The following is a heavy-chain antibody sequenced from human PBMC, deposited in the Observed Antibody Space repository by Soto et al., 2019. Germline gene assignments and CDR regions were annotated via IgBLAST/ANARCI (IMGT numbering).Heavy chain of an antibody. CDR3: AGGDIVVVPAAPAPFDY. J-gene: IGHJ4*02. CDR2: INHSGST. CDR1: GGSFSGYY. Sequence: SETLSLTCAVYGGSFSGYYWSWIRQPPGKGLEWIGEINHSGSTNYNPSLKSRVTISVDTSKNQFSLKLSSVTDADTAVYYCAGGDIVVVPAAPAPFDYWGQGTLVTSPQ. V-gene: IGHV4-34*01. D-gene: IGHD2-2*01.